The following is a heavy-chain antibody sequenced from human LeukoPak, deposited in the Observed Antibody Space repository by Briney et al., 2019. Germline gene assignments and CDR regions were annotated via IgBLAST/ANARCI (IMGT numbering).Heavy chain of an antibody. D-gene: IGHD2-21*02. J-gene: IGHJ5*02. CDR3: ARENCGGDCYTDWFDP. CDR1: GFTFSNFW. V-gene: IGHV3-7*01. CDR2: INQDGSEK. Sequence: GGSLRLSCAASGFTFSNFWMHWVRQAPGKGLEWVANINQDGSEKYYVDSVKGRFTISRDNAKNSLYLQMNSLRAEDTAVFYCARENCGGDCYTDWFDPWGQGTLVTVSS.